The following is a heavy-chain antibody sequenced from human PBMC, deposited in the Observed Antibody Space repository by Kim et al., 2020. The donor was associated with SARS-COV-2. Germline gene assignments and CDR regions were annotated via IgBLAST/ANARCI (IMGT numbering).Heavy chain of an antibody. D-gene: IGHD6-19*01. CDR1: GYSFTSYW. Sequence: GESLKISCKGSGYSFTSYWISWVRQMPGKGLEWMGRIDPSDSYTNYSPSFQGHVTISADKSISTAYLQWSSLKASDTAMYYCARWGQKPPVAGDYWGQGTLVTVSS. J-gene: IGHJ4*02. V-gene: IGHV5-10-1*01. CDR3: ARWGQKPPVAGDY. CDR2: IDPSDSYT.